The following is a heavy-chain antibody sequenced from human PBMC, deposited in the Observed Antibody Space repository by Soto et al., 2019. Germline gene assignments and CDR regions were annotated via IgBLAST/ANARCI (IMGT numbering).Heavy chain of an antibody. CDR2: IKQDGSEK. Sequence: HPGGSLRLSCGASGFTFSSYWMSWVRQAPGKWLEWVANIKQDGSEKYYVDSVKGRFTIYRDNAKISLYLQMNSLRAEDTAVYYSARDRSARSWSFGWFESWGQGTLVPVSS. CDR3: ARDRSARSWSFGWFES. J-gene: IGHJ5*01. D-gene: IGHD6-13*01. CDR1: GFTFSSYW. V-gene: IGHV3-7*03.